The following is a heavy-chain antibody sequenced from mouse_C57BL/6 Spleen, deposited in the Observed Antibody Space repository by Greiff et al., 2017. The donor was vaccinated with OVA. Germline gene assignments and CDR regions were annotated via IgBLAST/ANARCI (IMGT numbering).Heavy chain of an antibody. CDR1: GYTFTSYW. D-gene: IGHD1-1*01. V-gene: IGHV1-55*01. J-gene: IGHJ2*01. CDR3: ARGITTVVATDYFDY. Sequence: QVQLQQPGAEFVKPGASVKMSCKASGYTFTSYWITWVKQRPGQGLEWIGDIYPGSGSTNYNEKFKSKATLTVDTSSSTAYMQLSSLTSEDSAVYYCARGITTVVATDYFDYWGQGTTLTVSS. CDR2: IYPGSGST.